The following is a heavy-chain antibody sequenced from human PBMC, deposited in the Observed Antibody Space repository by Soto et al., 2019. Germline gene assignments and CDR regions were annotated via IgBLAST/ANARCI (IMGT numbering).Heavy chain of an antibody. D-gene: IGHD3-10*01. J-gene: IGHJ1*01. CDR1: GFTFTDYY. V-gene: IGHV3-11*05. CDR2: VSSGGSFT. CDR3: VRGRTGSGIWDL. Sequence: QEQLVESGGGLVKPGGSLRLSCAASGFTFTDYYINWVRQAPGKGLEWIAYVSSGGSFTNYAESMQGRISISRDNAQNSLYLQMTSLRAEDTAVYYCVRGRTGSGIWDLWGQGTLVSVSS.